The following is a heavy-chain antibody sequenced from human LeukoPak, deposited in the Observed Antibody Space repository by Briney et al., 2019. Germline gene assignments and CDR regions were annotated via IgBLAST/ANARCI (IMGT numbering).Heavy chain of an antibody. Sequence: PSETLSLTCTVSGGSISSYYWSWIRQPPGKGLEWIGYIYYSGSTNYNPSLKSRVTISVDTSKNQFSLKLSSVTAAVTAVYYCARVGGKYDAFDIWGQGTMVTVSS. J-gene: IGHJ3*02. D-gene: IGHD4-23*01. CDR2: IYYSGST. CDR3: ARVGGKYDAFDI. CDR1: GGSISSYY. V-gene: IGHV4-59*01.